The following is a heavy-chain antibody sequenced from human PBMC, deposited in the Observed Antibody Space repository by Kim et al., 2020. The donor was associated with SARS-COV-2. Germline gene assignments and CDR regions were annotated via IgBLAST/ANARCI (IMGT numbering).Heavy chain of an antibody. Sequence: SETLSLTCAVYGGSFSGYYWSWIRQPPGKGLEWIGEINHSGSTNYNPSLKSRVTISVDTSKNQFSLKLSSVTAADTAVYYCARYGRKRRLDAFDIWGQGTMVTVSS. V-gene: IGHV4-34*01. CDR3: ARYGRKRRLDAFDI. CDR2: INHSGST. J-gene: IGHJ3*02. CDR1: GGSFSGYY. D-gene: IGHD6-25*01.